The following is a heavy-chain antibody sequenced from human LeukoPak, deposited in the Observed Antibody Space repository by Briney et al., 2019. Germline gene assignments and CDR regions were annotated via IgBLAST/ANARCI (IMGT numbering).Heavy chain of an antibody. Sequence: HGESLKISCKGSGYRFTIYSIGWVRQIPGKGLEWMGIIYPGDSDTRYSPSYQGQVTISADKSISTAYLQWSSLKASDTAMYYCARGWETDSSGYDYWGQGTLVTVSS. V-gene: IGHV5-51*01. D-gene: IGHD3-22*01. CDR3: ARGWETDSSGYDY. CDR2: IYPGDSDT. CDR1: GYRFTIYS. J-gene: IGHJ4*02.